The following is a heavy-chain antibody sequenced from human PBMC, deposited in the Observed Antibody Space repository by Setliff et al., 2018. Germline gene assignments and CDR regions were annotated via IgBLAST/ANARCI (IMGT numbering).Heavy chain of an antibody. J-gene: IGHJ4*02. Sequence: PSETLSLTCNVSGGSISSRTYYWGWIRQPPGKGLEWIGSMYFSGSTCYNPSLKSRVTMSIDKSKNEFSLKMSSVTAADTAVYYCAGAPRYFDSTGSYFDGWGQGTLVTVSS. CDR2: MYFSGST. D-gene: IGHD3-22*01. CDR3: AGAPRYFDSTGSYFDG. V-gene: IGHV4-39*07. CDR1: GGSISSRTYY.